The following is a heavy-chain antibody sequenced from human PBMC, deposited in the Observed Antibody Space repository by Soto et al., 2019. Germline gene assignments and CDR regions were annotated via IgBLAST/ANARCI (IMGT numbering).Heavy chain of an antibody. J-gene: IGHJ5*02. CDR3: AKERAEQLVLRTWFDP. D-gene: IGHD6-6*01. CDR2: ISGSGGST. V-gene: IGHV3-23*01. Sequence: EVQLLESGGGLVQPGGSLRLSCAASGFTFSSYAMSWVRQAPGKGLEWVSAISGSGGSTYYADSVKGRFTISRDNSKTTLYLQMNSLRAEDTAVYYCAKERAEQLVLRTWFDPWGQGTLVTVSS. CDR1: GFTFSSYA.